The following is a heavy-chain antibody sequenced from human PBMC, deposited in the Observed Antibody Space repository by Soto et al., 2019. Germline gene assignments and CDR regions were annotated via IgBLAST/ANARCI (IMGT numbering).Heavy chain of an antibody. CDR1: GGTFSSYA. V-gene: IGHV1-69*13. Sequence: ASVKVSCKASGGTFSSYAISWVRQAPGQGLEWMGGIIPIFGTANYAQKFQGRVTITADESTSTAYMELSSLRSEDTAVYYCARDPAGRTNWNYVTSQNYGMDVWGQGTTVTVSS. CDR3: ARDPAGRTNWNYVTSQNYGMDV. D-gene: IGHD1-7*01. CDR2: IIPIFGTA. J-gene: IGHJ6*02.